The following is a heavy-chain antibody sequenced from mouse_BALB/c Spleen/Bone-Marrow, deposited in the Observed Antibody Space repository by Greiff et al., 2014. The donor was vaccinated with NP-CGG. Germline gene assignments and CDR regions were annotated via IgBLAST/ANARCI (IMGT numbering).Heavy chain of an antibody. Sequence: QVQLQQSGAELVRPGTSVKMSCRAAGYTFTDYYIGWVKQRPGHGLEWIGHIYPGGGYTNYNENFKGKATLTADTSSSTAYTSIYFCARRGNYGAMDYWGQGTSVTVSS. J-gene: IGHJ4*01. D-gene: IGHD2-1*01. CDR3: Y. V-gene: IGHV1-63*02. CDR2: IYPGGGYT. CDR1: GYTFTDYY.